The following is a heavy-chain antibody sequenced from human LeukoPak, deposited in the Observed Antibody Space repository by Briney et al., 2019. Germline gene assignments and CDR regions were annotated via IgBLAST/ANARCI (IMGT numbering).Heavy chain of an antibody. D-gene: IGHD6-19*01. CDR2: IKQDGSEK. CDR1: GFTFSSYW. J-gene: IGHJ3*02. CDR3: ARGLVAFKPNAFDI. V-gene: IGHV3-7*01. Sequence: GGSLLLSCAASGFTFSSYWMSWVRQAPGKGLEWVANIKQDGSEKYYVDSVKGRFTISRDNAKNSLYLQMNSLRAEDTAVYYCARGLVAFKPNAFDIWGQGTMVTVSS.